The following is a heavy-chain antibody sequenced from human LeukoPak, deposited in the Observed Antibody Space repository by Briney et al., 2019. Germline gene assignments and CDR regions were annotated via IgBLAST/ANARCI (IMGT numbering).Heavy chain of an antibody. J-gene: IGHJ6*02. V-gene: IGHV3-23*01. CDR2: ISGSGGST. D-gene: IGHD4-17*01. CDR3: AKDRGYGDYVLGMDV. CDR1: GFTFSSYA. Sequence: GGSLRLPCAASGFTFSSYAMSWVRQAPGKGLEWVSAISGSGGSTYYADSVKGRFTISRDNSKNTLYLQMNSLRAEDTAVYYCAKDRGYGDYVLGMDVWGQGTTVTVSS.